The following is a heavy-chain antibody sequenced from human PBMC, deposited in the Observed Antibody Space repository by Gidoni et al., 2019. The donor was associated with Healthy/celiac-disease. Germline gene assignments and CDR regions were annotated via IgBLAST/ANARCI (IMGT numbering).Heavy chain of an antibody. J-gene: IGHJ2*01. CDR3: ARDREMRKIFDL. D-gene: IGHD1-26*01. CDR2: IWYDGSTK. V-gene: IGHV3-33*01. CDR1: GCTCSSYG. Sequence: QVQLVESGGGVVKPGRSRRVSCAASGCTCSSYGMPWVRQAPGKGLGWVAVIWYDGSTKYYADSVKGRFTISRDNSKNTLYLQMNSLRAEDTAVYYCARDREMRKIFDLWGRGTLVTVSS.